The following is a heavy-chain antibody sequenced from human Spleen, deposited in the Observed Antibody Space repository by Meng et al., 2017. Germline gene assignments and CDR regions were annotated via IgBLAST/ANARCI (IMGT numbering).Heavy chain of an antibody. CDR2: IKSKTDGGTT. CDR1: GFIFSTNA. D-gene: IGHD2-8*01. J-gene: IGHJ3*02. V-gene: IGHV3-15*01. CDR3: TTGPLGYCTNGVCYRPPDI. Sequence: GESLKISCAASGFIFSTNAMSWVRQAPGKGLEWVGRIKSKTDGGTTDYAAPVNGRFTISRDDSKTALYLQMNSLKTEDTAVYYCTTGPLGYCTNGVCYRPPDIWGQGTMVTVSS.